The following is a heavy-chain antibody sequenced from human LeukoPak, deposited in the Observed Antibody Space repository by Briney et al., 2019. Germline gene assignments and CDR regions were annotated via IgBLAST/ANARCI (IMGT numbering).Heavy chain of an antibody. D-gene: IGHD3-22*01. Sequence: KSSETLSLTCTVSGGSISSSSYYWGWIRQPPGKGLEWIGSIYYSGSTYYNPSLKSRVTISVDTSKNQFSLKLSSVTAADTAVYYCARGIRSYYDSGWYFDLWGRGTLVTVSS. V-gene: IGHV4-39*01. CDR3: ARGIRSYYDSGWYFDL. CDR2: IYYSGST. CDR1: GGSISSSSYY. J-gene: IGHJ2*01.